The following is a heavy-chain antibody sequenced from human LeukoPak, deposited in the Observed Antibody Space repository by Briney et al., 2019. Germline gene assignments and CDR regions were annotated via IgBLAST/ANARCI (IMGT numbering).Heavy chain of an antibody. J-gene: IGHJ4*02. Sequence: GASVKVSCKASGYTFTSYDINWVRQAPGQGLEWMGWMNPNSGNTGYAQKFQGRVTITRNTSISTAYMELSSLRSEDTAVYYCARGRVGAMLPDYWGQGTLVTVSS. CDR3: ARGRVGAMLPDY. D-gene: IGHD1-26*01. CDR2: MNPNSGNT. V-gene: IGHV1-8*03. CDR1: GYTFTSYD.